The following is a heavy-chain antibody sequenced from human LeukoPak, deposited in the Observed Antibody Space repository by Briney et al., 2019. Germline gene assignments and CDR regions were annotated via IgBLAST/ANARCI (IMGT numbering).Heavy chain of an antibody. D-gene: IGHD4-17*01. CDR1: GFTFSSYA. CDR3: AREDITVTTRVLDY. J-gene: IGHJ4*02. Sequence: GGSLRLSCAASGFTFSSYAMHWVRQAPGKGLEWVAVISYDGSNKYYADSVKGRFTISRDNSKNTLYLQMNSLRAEDTAVCYCAREDITVTTRVLDYWGQGTLVTVSS. CDR2: ISYDGSNK. V-gene: IGHV3-30-3*01.